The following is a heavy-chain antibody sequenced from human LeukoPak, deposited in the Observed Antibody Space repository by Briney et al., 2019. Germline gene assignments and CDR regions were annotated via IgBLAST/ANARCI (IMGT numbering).Heavy chain of an antibody. D-gene: IGHD3-3*01. CDR2: IYTSGST. V-gene: IGHV4-61*02. Sequence: SETLSLTCSVSGDSVSRSDSYWDWIRQPAGKGLEWIGRIYTSGSTNYNPSLKSRVTMSVDTSKNQFSLKLSSVTAADTAVYYCARENSVYDFWSGYSYYFDYWGQGTLVTVSS. J-gene: IGHJ4*02. CDR3: ARENSVYDFWSGYSYYFDY. CDR1: GDSVSRSDSY.